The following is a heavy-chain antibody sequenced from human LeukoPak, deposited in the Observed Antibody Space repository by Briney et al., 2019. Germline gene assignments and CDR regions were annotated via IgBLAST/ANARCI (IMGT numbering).Heavy chain of an antibody. CDR2: IYSGGST. V-gene: IGHV3-53*01. J-gene: IGHJ5*02. Sequence: PGGSLRLSCAASGFTVSNNYMSWVRRAAGKGLEWVALIYSGGSTYYAESVKGRFTISRDNSKNTLHLQMNSLRAEDTAVYYCVRNSGELGAWGQGTLVTVSS. CDR3: VRNSGELGA. D-gene: IGHD2-21*01. CDR1: GFTVSNNY.